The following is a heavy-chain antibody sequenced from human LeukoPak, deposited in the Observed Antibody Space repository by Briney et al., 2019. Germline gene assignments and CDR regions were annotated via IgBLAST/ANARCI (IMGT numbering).Heavy chain of an antibody. CDR1: GFTFSSYS. J-gene: IGHJ4*02. V-gene: IGHV3-21*01. CDR3: ARASGWAFDY. D-gene: IGHD6-19*01. Sequence: GGSLRLSCAASGFTFSSYSMNWVRQAPGKGLEWASSISSSSSYIYYADSVKGRFTISRDNAKNSLYLQMNSLRAEDTAVYYCARASGWAFDYWGQGTLVTVSS. CDR2: ISSSSSYI.